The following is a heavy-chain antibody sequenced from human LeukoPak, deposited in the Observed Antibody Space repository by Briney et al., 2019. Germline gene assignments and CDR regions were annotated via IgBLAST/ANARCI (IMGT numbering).Heavy chain of an antibody. Sequence: GGSLRLSCAASGFTFSSYAMSWVRQGPGKGLEWVSVIGTSTDITYYTDSVKGRFTISRDNSKNTLYLQMNSLRAEDTAVYYCARDPYTYSSSWYGYFQYWGQGTLVTVSS. CDR3: ARDPYTYSSSWYGYFQY. D-gene: IGHD6-13*01. CDR1: GFTFSSYA. J-gene: IGHJ1*01. V-gene: IGHV3-23*01. CDR2: IGTSTDIT.